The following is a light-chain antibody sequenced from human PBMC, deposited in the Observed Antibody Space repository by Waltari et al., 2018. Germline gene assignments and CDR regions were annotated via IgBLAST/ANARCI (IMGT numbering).Light chain of an antibody. CDR2: DTS. Sequence: IQMAQSPPSLSASVGDRVTITCRATQYISNYVNWYQYKMGMAPRLLIFDTSNLRSGVMSRFSGSGSGTDCDLSNDNLQPEDFATYYYQETYILPYSFGQESMLEIK. CDR3: QETYILPYS. J-gene: IGKJ2*03. V-gene: IGKV1-39*01. CDR1: QYISNY.